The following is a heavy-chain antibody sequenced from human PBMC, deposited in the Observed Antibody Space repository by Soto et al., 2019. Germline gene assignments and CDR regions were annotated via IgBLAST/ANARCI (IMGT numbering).Heavy chain of an antibody. Sequence: GGSLRLSCAASGFTFNSFGMHWVRQAPGKGLEWVAIVSYNGGNKYYADSVKGRFTISRDNSKNTVYLQMNSLRPEDTAVYYCARGGYYYDSSGYPSLLYYYGMDVWGQGTTVTSP. V-gene: IGHV3-30*03. CDR2: VSYNGGNK. CDR3: ARGGYYYDSSGYPSLLYYYGMDV. J-gene: IGHJ6*02. D-gene: IGHD3-22*01. CDR1: GFTFNSFG.